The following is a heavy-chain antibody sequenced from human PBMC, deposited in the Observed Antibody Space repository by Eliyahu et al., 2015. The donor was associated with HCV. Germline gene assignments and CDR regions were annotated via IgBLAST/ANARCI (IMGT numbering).Heavy chain of an antibody. Sequence: QVQLVQSGAEVKKPGASVKVSCKASGYTFXSYAMHWVRQAPGQRLEWMGXSNAGNGNTKYSQEFQGRVTXTRDTSASTAYMELSSLRSEDMAVYYCARAGPYSSGWAYGMDVWGQGTTVTVSS. V-gene: IGHV1-3*02. D-gene: IGHD6-19*01. J-gene: IGHJ6*02. CDR2: SNAGNGNT. CDR1: GYTFXSYA. CDR3: ARAGPYSSGWAYGMDV.